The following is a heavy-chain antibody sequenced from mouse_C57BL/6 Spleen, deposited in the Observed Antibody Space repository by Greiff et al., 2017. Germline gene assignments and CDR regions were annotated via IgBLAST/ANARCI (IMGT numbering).Heavy chain of an antibody. CDR2: INPNTGGT. J-gene: IGHJ2*01. Sequence: EVQLQQSGPELVKPGASVKISCKASGYTFTDYYMNWVKQSHGKSLEWIGGINPNTGGTSYNQKFKGKAILTVDKSSSTAYMELRSLTSEDSAVYYCARYYYGSRGSYYFDYWGQGTTLTVSS. CDR1: GYTFTDYY. V-gene: IGHV1-26*01. CDR3: ARYYYGSRGSYYFDY. D-gene: IGHD1-1*01.